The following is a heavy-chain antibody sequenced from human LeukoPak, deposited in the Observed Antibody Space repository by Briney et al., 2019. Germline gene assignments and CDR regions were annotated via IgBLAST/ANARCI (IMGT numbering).Heavy chain of an antibody. CDR1: GYTLTELS. Sequence: ASVKVSCKVSGYTLTELSMHWVRQAPGKGLEWRGGFDPEDGETIYAQKFQGRVTMTEDTSTDTAYMELSSLRSEDTAVYYCATGLFFQVDTAMATVPYFDYWGQGTLVTVSS. CDR2: FDPEDGET. CDR3: ATGLFFQVDTAMATVPYFDY. J-gene: IGHJ4*02. V-gene: IGHV1-24*01. D-gene: IGHD5-18*01.